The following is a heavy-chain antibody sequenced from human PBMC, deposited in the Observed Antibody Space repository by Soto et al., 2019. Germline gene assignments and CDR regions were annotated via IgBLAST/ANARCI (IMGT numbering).Heavy chain of an antibody. Sequence: ASVKVSCKASGYTFTSYAMHWVRQAPGQRLEWMGWINAGNGNTKYSQKFQGRVTITRDTSASTAYMELSSLRSEDTAVYYCARIAARPGRGNYYYYMDVWGKGTTVTVSS. D-gene: IGHD6-6*01. CDR1: GYTFTSYA. CDR2: INAGNGNT. J-gene: IGHJ6*03. CDR3: ARIAARPGRGNYYYYMDV. V-gene: IGHV1-3*01.